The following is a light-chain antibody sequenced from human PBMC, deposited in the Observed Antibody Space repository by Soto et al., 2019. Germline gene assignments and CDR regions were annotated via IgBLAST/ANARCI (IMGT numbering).Light chain of an antibody. J-gene: IGLJ3*02. CDR1: TGDVGAYNF. CDR3: CSYAGSFTWV. V-gene: IGLV2-11*01. Sequence: QSALTQPRSVSGSPGQSVTISCTGTTGDVGAYNFVSWYQLHPGKAPKLMIYDANKRPSGVPDRFSASKSGNTASLTISGLQAEDEADYYYCSYAGSFTWVFGGGTKLTVL. CDR2: DAN.